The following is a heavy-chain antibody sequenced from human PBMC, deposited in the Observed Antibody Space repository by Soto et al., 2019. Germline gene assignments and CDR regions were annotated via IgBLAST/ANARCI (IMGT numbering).Heavy chain of an antibody. Sequence: QVQLVQSGAEVKKPGSSVQVSCKASGGTFSSYAISWVRQAPGQGLEWMGGIIPIFGTANYAQKFQGRVTITADESTSTAYMELSSRRSEDTAVYYCARDRRHYYDSSCYGAVGFDYWGQGTLVTVSS. J-gene: IGHJ4*02. CDR2: IIPIFGTA. CDR1: GGTFSSYA. CDR3: ARDRRHYYDSSCYGAVGFDY. D-gene: IGHD3-22*01. V-gene: IGHV1-69*12.